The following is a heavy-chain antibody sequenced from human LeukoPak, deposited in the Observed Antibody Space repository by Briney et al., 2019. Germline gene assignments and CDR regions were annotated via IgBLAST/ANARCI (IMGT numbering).Heavy chain of an antibody. V-gene: IGHV4-39*01. J-gene: IGHJ1*01. CDR1: GGSISSSRYS. CDR3: ARHPDRSSWYSAEYFQH. Sequence: PSETLSLTCTVSGGSISSSRYSWGWIRQPSGKGLEWIGTFYYSGSTYYNPSLKSRVTISVDTSKNQFSLKLSSVTAADTAVYYCARHPDRSSWYSAEYFQHWGQGTLVTVSS. D-gene: IGHD6-13*01. CDR2: FYYSGST.